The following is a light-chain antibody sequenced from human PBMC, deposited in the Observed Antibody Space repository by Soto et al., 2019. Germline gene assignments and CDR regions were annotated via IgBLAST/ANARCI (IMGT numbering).Light chain of an antibody. Sequence: DIQMTQSPSSVSASVGDRVTITCRASQGISSWLAWYQQKPGKAPKLLIHAASSLQSGAPSRFSGSGSGTDFALTIISLQPEYFSTFYCQQSNSFPLTFGGGATVHIK. CDR1: QGISSW. CDR2: AAS. V-gene: IGKV1-12*01. CDR3: QQSNSFPLT. J-gene: IGKJ4*01.